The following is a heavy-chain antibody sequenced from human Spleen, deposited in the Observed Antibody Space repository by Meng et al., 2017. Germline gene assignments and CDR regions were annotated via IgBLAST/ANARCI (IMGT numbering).Heavy chain of an antibody. CDR3: VRSRAWVRTGFDP. D-gene: IGHD1/OR15-1a*01. CDR1: GGSISSSSYY. Sequence: QLQLQESGPGLVKPSETLSLTCTVSGGSISSSSYYWGWVRQPPGKGLEWIGTIYYSGNTYYNPSLGGRVTMSVDTSKKQFSLELSSVTAADTAVYYCVRSRAWVRTGFDPWGQGTLVTVSS. J-gene: IGHJ5*02. V-gene: IGHV4-39*01. CDR2: IYYSGNT.